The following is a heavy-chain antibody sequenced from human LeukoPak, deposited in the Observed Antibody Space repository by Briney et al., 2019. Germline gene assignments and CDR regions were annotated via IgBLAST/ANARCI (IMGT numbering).Heavy chain of an antibody. V-gene: IGHV4-4*02. CDR3: ARGLGYYDYVWGSYRPKTHDAFDI. Sequence: SETLSLTCAVSGGSISSSNWWSWVRQPPGKGLEWFGEINNSGSTNYNQSLKSRVTISVDTSKNQFSLKLSSVTAADTAVYYCARGLGYYDYVWGSYRPKTHDAFDIWGQGTMVTVSS. CDR1: GGSISSSNW. J-gene: IGHJ3*02. D-gene: IGHD3-16*02. CDR2: INNSGST.